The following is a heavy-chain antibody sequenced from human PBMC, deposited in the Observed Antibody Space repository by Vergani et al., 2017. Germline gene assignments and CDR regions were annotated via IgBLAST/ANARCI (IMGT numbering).Heavy chain of an antibody. Sequence: EVQLVQSGAEVKKPGESLRISCKGSGYSFTSYWISWVRQMPGKGLEWMGRIDPSDSYTNYSPSFQGHVTISADKSISTAYLQWSSLKASDTAMYYCARGPSSSQPNYYVMDVWGQGTTVTVSS. CDR2: IDPSDSYT. V-gene: IGHV5-10-1*01. CDR3: ARGPSSSQPNYYVMDV. J-gene: IGHJ6*02. D-gene: IGHD6-6*01. CDR1: GYSFTSYW.